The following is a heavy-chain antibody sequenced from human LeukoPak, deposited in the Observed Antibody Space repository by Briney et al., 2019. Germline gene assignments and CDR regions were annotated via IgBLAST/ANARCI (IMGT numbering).Heavy chain of an antibody. CDR2: IKQDGSEK. CDR3: ARDSSSWPPVNLFSDY. CDR1: GFTFSSYS. V-gene: IGHV3-7*01. J-gene: IGHJ4*02. Sequence: GGSLRLSCAASGFTFSSYSMSWVRQAPGKGLEWVANIKQDGSEKYYVDSVKGRFTISRDNAKNSLYLQMNGLRAEDTAVYYCARDSSSWPPVNLFSDYWGQGTLVTVSS. D-gene: IGHD6-13*01.